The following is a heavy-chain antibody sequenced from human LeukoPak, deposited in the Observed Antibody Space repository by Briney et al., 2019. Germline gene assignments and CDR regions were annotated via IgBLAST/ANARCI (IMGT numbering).Heavy chain of an antibody. V-gene: IGHV1-2*02. CDR1: VYTFTVYY. D-gene: IGHD3-22*01. J-gene: IGHJ4*02. CDR3: AREGSDSSGYQDS. Sequence: ASVTVSCKASVYTFTVYYMHWVRQAPGQGLEWMGWINPNTGGTNYAQKFQGRVTMTSDTSINTAYMELSRLRSDDTAMYYCAREGSDSSGYQDSWGQGTLVTVSS. CDR2: INPNTGGT.